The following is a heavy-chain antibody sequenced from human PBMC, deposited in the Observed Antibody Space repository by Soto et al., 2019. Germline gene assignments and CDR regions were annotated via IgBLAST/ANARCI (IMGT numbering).Heavy chain of an antibody. V-gene: IGHV1-69*06. D-gene: IGHD3-10*01. CDR2: IIPIFGTA. Sequence: SVKVSCKASGGTFSSYAISWVRQAPGQGLEWMGGIIPIFGTANYAQKFQGRVTITADKSTSTAYMELSSLRSEDTAVYYCARATDYYGSGSYLAFDIWGQGTMVTVSS. CDR3: ARATDYYGSGSYLAFDI. J-gene: IGHJ3*02. CDR1: GGTFSSYA.